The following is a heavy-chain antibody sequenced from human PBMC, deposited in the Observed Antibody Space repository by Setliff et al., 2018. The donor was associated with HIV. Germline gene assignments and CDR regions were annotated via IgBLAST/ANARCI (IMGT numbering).Heavy chain of an antibody. Sequence: SETLSLTCTLSGGSFGDYHWSWIRQPAGRGLEWIGRIFRSGTTDYKFSLKSRVTISIDMSRNQFSLRLTSVTAEDTAVYYCARDRHYSGLGSYGPWGPGTRVTVSS. CDR3: ARDRHYSGLGSYGP. CDR1: GGSFGDYH. D-gene: IGHD3-10*01. J-gene: IGHJ5*02. CDR2: IFRSGTT. V-gene: IGHV4-4*07.